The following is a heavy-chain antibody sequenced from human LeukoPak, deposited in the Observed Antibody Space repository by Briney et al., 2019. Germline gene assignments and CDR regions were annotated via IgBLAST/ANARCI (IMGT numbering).Heavy chain of an antibody. CDR3: AKGKPFYGSGSYSDC. Sequence: GGSLRLSCVASGFIFSDYAVHWVRQLPGQGLELVSLMSRDGGSTYYADSVKGRFNISREHSEDPLYLQMNRLRTEDPALYCCAKGKPFYGSGSYSDCWGQGTLVTVSS. CDR1: GFIFSDYA. D-gene: IGHD3-10*01. CDR2: MSRDGGST. J-gene: IGHJ4*02. V-gene: IGHV3-43*02.